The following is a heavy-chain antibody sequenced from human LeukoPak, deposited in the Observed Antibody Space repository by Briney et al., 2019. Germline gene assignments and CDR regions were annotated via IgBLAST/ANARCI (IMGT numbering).Heavy chain of an antibody. CDR3: TTDPPGGTDY. J-gene: IGHJ4*02. V-gene: IGHV3-15*01. Sequence: GGSLRLSCAASGFTFSNDWMGWVRQAPGKGLGWVGRIKRQIDGGTTDYAAPVKGRFTISRDDSKNTLYLQMNSLKIEDTAVYYCTTDPPGGTDYWGQGTLVTVFS. D-gene: IGHD1-1*01. CDR1: GFTFSNDW. CDR2: IKRQIDGGTT.